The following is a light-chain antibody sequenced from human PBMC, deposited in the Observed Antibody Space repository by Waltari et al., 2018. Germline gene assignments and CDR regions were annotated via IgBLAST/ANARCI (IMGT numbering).Light chain of an antibody. Sequence: DIQMTQSPSSLSASVGDRVTITCRASQSISTYLSCYQQKPGKAPNLLIYGASNLQSGVPSRFSGRGSGTDFTLTISSLQPEDFANYYCQQSDSLPWTFGQGTKVEIK. CDR2: GAS. CDR3: QQSDSLPWT. V-gene: IGKV1-39*01. J-gene: IGKJ1*01. CDR1: QSISTY.